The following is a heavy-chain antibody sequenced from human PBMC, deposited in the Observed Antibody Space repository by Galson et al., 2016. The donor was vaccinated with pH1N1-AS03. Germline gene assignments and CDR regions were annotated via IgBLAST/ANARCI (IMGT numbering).Heavy chain of an antibody. J-gene: IGHJ5*02. CDR3: ARDVGESGWLDP. V-gene: IGHV1-18*01. Sequence: SVKVSCKASGYTFRTYGISWVRQAPGQGLEWMAWITPYNDNTNYGQKFGDRITLTTDTATTTVYMELRNLRSDDTALYFCARDVGESGWLDPWGQGTLVTVSS. CDR2: ITPYNDNT. CDR1: GYTFRTYG.